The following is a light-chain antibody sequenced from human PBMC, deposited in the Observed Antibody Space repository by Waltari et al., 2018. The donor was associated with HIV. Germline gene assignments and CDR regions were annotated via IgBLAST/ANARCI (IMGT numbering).Light chain of an antibody. CDR1: SSDVGGYNF. V-gene: IGLV2-14*03. CDR2: DVS. CDR3: SSYTTGTTYV. Sequence: QSALTQPASVSGSPGQSMTIPCTGTSSDVGGYNFVSWYQQHPGRAPNLVIYDVSKRPSGVSNRFSGSKSGNTASLTISGLRTEDEADYFCSSYTTGTTYVFGAGTTVTVL. J-gene: IGLJ1*01.